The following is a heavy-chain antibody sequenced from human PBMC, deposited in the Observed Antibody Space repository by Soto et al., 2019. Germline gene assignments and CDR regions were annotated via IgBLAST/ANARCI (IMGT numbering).Heavy chain of an antibody. CDR3: ASGAGGYYYMDV. D-gene: IGHD3-10*01. CDR1: GFTFSSYW. CDR2: LYTDGTRT. Sequence: EVQLVESGGGLVQPGGSLRLSCAASGFTFSSYWMHWVRQAPGKGLVWVSRLYTDGTRTSYADSVKGRFTISRDNAKNPLYLQMNSLRAEDTAVYYCASGAGGYYYMDVWGKGTTVTVSS. V-gene: IGHV3-74*01. J-gene: IGHJ6*03.